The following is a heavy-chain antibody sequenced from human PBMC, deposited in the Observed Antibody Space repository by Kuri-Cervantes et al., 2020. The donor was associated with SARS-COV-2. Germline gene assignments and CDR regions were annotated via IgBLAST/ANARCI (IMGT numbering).Heavy chain of an antibody. J-gene: IGHJ4*02. CDR2: ISSSSSYI. D-gene: IGHD5-24*01. V-gene: IGHV3-21*01. CDR1: GFTFSSYS. CDR3: ARAGRWLQSTPFDY. Sequence: GGSLRLSCAASGFTFSSYSMNWVRQAPGKGLEWVSSISSSSSYIYYADSVKGRFTISRDNAKNSRYLQMNSLRAEDTAVYYCARAGRWLQSTPFDYWGQGTLVTVSS.